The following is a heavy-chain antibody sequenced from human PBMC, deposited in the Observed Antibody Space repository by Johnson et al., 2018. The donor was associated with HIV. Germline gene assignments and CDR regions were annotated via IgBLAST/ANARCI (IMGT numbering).Heavy chain of an antibody. CDR2: IYSGGHT. V-gene: IGHV3-66*02. CDR1: GFTFSTYW. J-gene: IGHJ3*01. Sequence: VQLVESGGGLVQPGGSLRLSCTASGFTFSTYWMHWVRQTPGKGLEWVSVIYSGGHTYYADSVKGRFTISRDSSKNTLYLQMNSLRVEDAAIYYCARDEVDDGAFDVWGQGTMVTVSS. D-gene: IGHD2-2*01. CDR3: ARDEVDDGAFDV.